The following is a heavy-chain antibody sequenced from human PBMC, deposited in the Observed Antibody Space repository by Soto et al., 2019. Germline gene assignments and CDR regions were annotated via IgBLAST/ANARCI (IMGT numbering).Heavy chain of an antibody. CDR3: VREPRLLIWFGELQD. Sequence: SETLSLTCAVYGGSFSGYKWSWIRQSPGKGLEWIGEINHSGSTNYNPSLKSRVTISVDTSKNQFSLKLSSVSAADTAVYFCVREPRLLIWFGELQDWGRGTLVTVS. J-gene: IGHJ1*01. CDR2: INHSGST. D-gene: IGHD3-10*01. CDR1: GGSFSGYK. V-gene: IGHV4-34*01.